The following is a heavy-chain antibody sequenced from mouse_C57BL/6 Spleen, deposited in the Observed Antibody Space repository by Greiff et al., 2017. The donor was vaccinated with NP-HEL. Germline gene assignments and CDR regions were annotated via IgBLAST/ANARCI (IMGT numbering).Heavy chain of an antibody. J-gene: IGHJ4*01. CDR1: GYTFTSYW. CDR2: IDPSDSYT. CDR3: ASSNFYAMDY. Sequence: VQLQQSGAELVMPGASVKLSCKASGYTFTSYWMHWVKQRPGQGLEWIGEIDPSDSYTNYNQKFKGKSTLTVDKSSSTAYMQLSSLTSDDSAVYYCASSNFYAMDYWGQGTSVTVSS. D-gene: IGHD2-10*02. V-gene: IGHV1-69*01.